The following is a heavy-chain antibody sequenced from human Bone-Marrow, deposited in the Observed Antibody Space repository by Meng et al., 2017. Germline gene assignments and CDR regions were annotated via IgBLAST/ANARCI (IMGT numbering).Heavy chain of an antibody. J-gene: IGHJ3*02. CDR3: ARCLQQLVGYDAFDI. V-gene: IGHV3-7*01. CDR2: IKQDGSEK. Sequence: GESLKISCAASGFTFSSYWMSWVRQAPGKGLEWVANIKQDGSEKYYVDSVKGRFTISRDNAKNSLYLQMNSLRAEDTAVYYCARCLQQLVGYDAFDIWGQGTMVTVSS. D-gene: IGHD6-13*01. CDR1: GFTFSSYW.